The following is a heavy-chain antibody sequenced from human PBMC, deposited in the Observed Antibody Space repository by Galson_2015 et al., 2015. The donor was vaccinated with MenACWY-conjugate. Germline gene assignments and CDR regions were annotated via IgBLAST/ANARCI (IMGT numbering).Heavy chain of an antibody. CDR3: SRTGATPGDY. D-gene: IGHD2-15*01. J-gene: IGHJ4*02. V-gene: IGHV2-5*02. Sequence: PALVKPTQTLTLTCTFSGFSLSTSGVGVGWIRQPPGKALEWLALIYWDDDKRYSPSLRSRLTITKDTSENHVVLTMTNMDPVDTATYYCSRTGATPGDYWGQGTLVTVSS. CDR1: GFSLSTSGVG. CDR2: IYWDDDK.